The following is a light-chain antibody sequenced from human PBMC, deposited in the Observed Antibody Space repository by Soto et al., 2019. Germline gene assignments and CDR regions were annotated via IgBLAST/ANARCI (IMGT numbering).Light chain of an antibody. V-gene: IGLV2-14*01. CDR2: EVS. Sequence: QSALTQPASVSGSPGQSITISCTGTSGDIGGYNFVSWYQQHPGKAPKVIIYEVSNRPSGVSNRFSGSKSGNTASLTISGLQAEDEADYYCNSYTGTSARVFGGGTKVTVL. J-gene: IGLJ3*02. CDR3: NSYTGTSARV. CDR1: SGDIGGYNF.